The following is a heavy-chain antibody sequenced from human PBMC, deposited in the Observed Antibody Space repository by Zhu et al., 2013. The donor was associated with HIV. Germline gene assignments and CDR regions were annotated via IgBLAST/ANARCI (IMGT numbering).Heavy chain of an antibody. D-gene: IGHD6-19*01. CDR1: GGTFSSYT. V-gene: IGHV1-69*02. Sequence: QVQLVQSGAEVKKPGSSVKVSCKASGGTFSSYTISWVRQAPGQGLEWMGRIIPILGIANYAQKFQGRVTITADKSTSTAYMELSSLRSEDTAVYYCATGGDSSGWSQGYFDYWGQGTLVTVSS. CDR2: IIPILGIA. CDR3: ATGGDSSGWSQGYFDY. J-gene: IGHJ4*02.